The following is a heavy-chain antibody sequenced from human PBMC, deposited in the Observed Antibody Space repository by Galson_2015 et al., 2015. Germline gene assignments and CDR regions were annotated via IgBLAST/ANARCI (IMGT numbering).Heavy chain of an antibody. J-gene: IGHJ6*02. D-gene: IGHD3-10*01. CDR1: GDSISTNL. CDR3: ARVSSDGSRSSFCGVDI. Sequence: SETLSLTCIVSGDSISTNLWTWIRQAPGKGLEFIGYINYSGYTDYNPSLKSRITISVDTSRNQFTLNLRSVTAADTAVYFCARVSSDGSRSSFCGVDIWGQGTTVTVSS. CDR2: INYSGYT. V-gene: IGHV4-59*01.